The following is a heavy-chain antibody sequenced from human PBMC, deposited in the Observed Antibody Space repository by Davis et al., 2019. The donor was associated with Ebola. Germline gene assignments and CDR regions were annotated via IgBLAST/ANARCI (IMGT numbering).Heavy chain of an antibody. CDR1: GFSFGDYA. CDR2: IRGKAYGGTT. J-gene: IGHJ6*02. V-gene: IGHV3-49*04. Sequence: GESLKISCTASGFSFGDYAMCWVRQAPGKGLEWVGFIRGKAYGGTTEYAASLKGRFSISRDDSKSIAYLQMNSLKTEDTAVYYCTRTSGSSYYYGMDVWGQGTTVTVSS. CDR3: TRTSGSSYYYGMDV. D-gene: IGHD3-22*01.